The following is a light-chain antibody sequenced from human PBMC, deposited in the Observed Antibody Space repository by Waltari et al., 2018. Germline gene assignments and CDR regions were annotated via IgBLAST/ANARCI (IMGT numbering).Light chain of an antibody. CDR2: AAS. J-gene: IGKJ2*01. V-gene: IGKV1-17*01. Sequence: PPSVSVSAGDTASITCCANEVPKKYLCWYQQKPGKAPKLVIYAASRLQSGVTSRFSGSGSGTELTLTISSLQPEDLATYCCLQHNSYPLRYTSGQGTKLGNK. CDR3: LQHNSYPLRYT. CDR1: EVPKKY.